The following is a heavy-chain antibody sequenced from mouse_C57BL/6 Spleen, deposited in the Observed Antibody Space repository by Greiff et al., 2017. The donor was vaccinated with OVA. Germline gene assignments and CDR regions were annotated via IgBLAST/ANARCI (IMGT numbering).Heavy chain of an antibody. CDR2: IYPGSGIT. Sequence: VQLQQSGPELVKPGASVKISGRAWGEGCTSYDIHFVNHQPGQGLDVIGWIYPGSGITKYNEKFKGKATLTADTSSSTAYMQLSSLTSEDSAVYYCAAVVATDAMDDWGQGTTVTVSS. D-gene: IGHD1-1*01. J-gene: IGHJ4*01. CDR3: AAVVATDAMDD. V-gene: IGHV1-66*01. CDR1: GEGCTSYD.